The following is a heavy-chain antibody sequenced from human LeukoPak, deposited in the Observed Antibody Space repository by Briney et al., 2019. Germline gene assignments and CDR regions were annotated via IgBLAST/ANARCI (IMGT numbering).Heavy chain of an antibody. Sequence: GGSLRLSCVGSGFTFRDYGMHWVRQAPGKGLEWVAFIRFDGSYKYYADSVKGRFTISRDNSKNTLYLQMNSLRAEDTAVYYCARDNPGGAFDIWGQGTMVTVSS. V-gene: IGHV3-30*02. J-gene: IGHJ3*02. D-gene: IGHD3-10*01. CDR2: IRFDGSYK. CDR1: GFTFRDYG. CDR3: ARDNPGGAFDI.